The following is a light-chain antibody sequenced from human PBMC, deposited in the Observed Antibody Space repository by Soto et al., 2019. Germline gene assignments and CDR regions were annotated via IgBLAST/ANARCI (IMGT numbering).Light chain of an antibody. CDR1: QSVSSY. CDR3: QQRSNWPIT. V-gene: IGKV3-11*01. J-gene: IGKJ5*01. Sequence: EIVLTQSPATLSLSPGERVTLSCRASQSVSSYLAWYQQKPGQAPRLLIYDASNRATGIPARFSGSGSGTDITLTISSLEPEDFAVYYCQQRSNWPITFGQGTRLQIK. CDR2: DAS.